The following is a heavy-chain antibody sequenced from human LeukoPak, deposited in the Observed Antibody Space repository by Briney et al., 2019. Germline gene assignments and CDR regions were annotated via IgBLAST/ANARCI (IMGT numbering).Heavy chain of an antibody. CDR1: GGSITSYY. CDR2: IYNSGNT. J-gene: IGHJ5*02. Sequence: SETLSLTCTVSGGSITSYYWSWIRQPPGKGLEWNGYIYNSGNTNYNPSLKSRVTISLDTSKNQFSLKLTSVTAADTAIYYCASGGYCGTTSCYPKWFDPWGQGTLVTVSS. V-gene: IGHV4-59*01. CDR3: ASGGYCGTTSCYPKWFDP. D-gene: IGHD2-2*01.